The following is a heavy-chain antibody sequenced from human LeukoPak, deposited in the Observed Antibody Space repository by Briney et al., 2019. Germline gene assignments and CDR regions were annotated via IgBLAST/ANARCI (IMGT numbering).Heavy chain of an antibody. CDR2: ISAYNGNT. J-gene: IGHJ4*02. Sequence: ASVKVSCRASGYTFTSYGISWVRQAPGQGLEWMGWISAYNGNTNYAQKLQGRVTMTTDTSTSTAYMELRSLRSDDTAVYYCARVYSSGWCFDYWGQGTLVTVSS. V-gene: IGHV1-18*01. D-gene: IGHD6-19*01. CDR3: ARVYSSGWCFDY. CDR1: GYTFTSYG.